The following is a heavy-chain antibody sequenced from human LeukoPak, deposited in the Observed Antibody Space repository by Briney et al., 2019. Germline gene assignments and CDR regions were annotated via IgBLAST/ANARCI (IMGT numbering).Heavy chain of an antibody. Sequence: GGSLRLSCAASGFTFSDYYMSWIRQAPGKGLEWVSYISSSSSYTNYADSVKGRFTISRDNSKNTLYLQMNSLRAEDTAVYYCARGGGDSSGWYGVIYFDYWGQGTLVTVSS. D-gene: IGHD6-19*01. CDR3: ARGGGDSSGWYGVIYFDY. CDR2: ISSSSSYT. V-gene: IGHV3-11*06. CDR1: GFTFSDYY. J-gene: IGHJ4*02.